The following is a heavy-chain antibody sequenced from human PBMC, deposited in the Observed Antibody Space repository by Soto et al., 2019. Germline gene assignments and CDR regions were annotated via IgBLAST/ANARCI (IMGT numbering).Heavy chain of an antibody. Sequence: EVQLVQTGGGLIQPGGSLRLSCVASGFTVSTNYLSWVRQVPGKGLEWVSVLHGSGSTSYADSVKGRFTISRDNARNTFYLQMNSLRVEDTAVYYFARKPPAAIQGWAYGMDVWGQGTTVTVSS. D-gene: IGHD2-2*01. CDR3: ARKPPAAIQGWAYGMDV. CDR2: LHGSGST. V-gene: IGHV3-53*02. J-gene: IGHJ6*02. CDR1: GFTVSTNY.